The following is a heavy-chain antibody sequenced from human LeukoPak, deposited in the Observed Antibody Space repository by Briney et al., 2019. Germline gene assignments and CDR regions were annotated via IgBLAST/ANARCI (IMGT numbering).Heavy chain of an antibody. J-gene: IGHJ3*02. D-gene: IGHD1-7*01. CDR2: IYHSGST. Sequence: PAETLSLTCTVSGRSISSGGYHWRWIRQPPGKGLEWIGYIYHSGSTYYNPSLMNRVIISVDGSKNQFSLKLRSVTAADTAVYYCAREKATWNYHGGRFGIWGQGTMVTVSS. CDR1: GRSISSGGYH. V-gene: IGHV4-30-2*01. CDR3: AREKATWNYHGGRFGI.